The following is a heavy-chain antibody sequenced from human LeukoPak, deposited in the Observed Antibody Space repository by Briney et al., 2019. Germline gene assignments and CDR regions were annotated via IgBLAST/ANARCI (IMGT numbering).Heavy chain of an antibody. CDR2: INHSGSP. CDR1: GGSFSGYY. D-gene: IGHD3-22*01. V-gene: IGHV4-34*01. CDR3: ARGRLGNTMIVVVWGYFGY. Sequence: SETLSLTCAVYGGSFSGYYWSWIRQPPGKGLEWNGEINHSGSPNYNPFLKSRLTKSVDTSKNQFSPKLSSVTAADTGVYYCARGRLGNTMIVVVWGYFGYWGQGTLVTVSS. J-gene: IGHJ4*02.